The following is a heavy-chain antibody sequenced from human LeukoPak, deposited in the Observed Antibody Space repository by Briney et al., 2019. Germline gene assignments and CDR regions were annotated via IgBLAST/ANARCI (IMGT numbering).Heavy chain of an antibody. CDR3: ARVGVFEAAAGQFDY. J-gene: IGHJ4*02. V-gene: IGHV3-74*01. CDR1: GFTFSIYW. D-gene: IGHD6-13*01. Sequence: AGGSLRLSCAASGFTFSIYWMHWVRQAPGKGLVCVSRINGGGSDTTYADSVKGRFTISRDNAKNTLYLQMNSLRDEDTAMYYCARVGVFEAAAGQFDYWGQGTLVTVSS. CDR2: INGGGSDT.